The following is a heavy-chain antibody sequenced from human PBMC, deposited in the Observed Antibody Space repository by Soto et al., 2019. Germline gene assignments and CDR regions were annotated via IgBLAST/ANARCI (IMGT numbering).Heavy chain of an antibody. D-gene: IGHD1-1*01. Sequence: QITLKEAGPTLVKPTETLTLTCTFSGFSFTTTRMGVGWTRHPPGKALELLAIIYWDGESRYNPLLRRRLTLTEDTSKHQVVLTMTNMDPKDTATYYCAHRDSTGTTTYFDSWGQGIPVTVAS. CDR3: AHRDSTGTTTYFDS. J-gene: IGHJ4*02. CDR1: GFSFTTTRMG. V-gene: IGHV2-5*02. CDR2: IYWDGES.